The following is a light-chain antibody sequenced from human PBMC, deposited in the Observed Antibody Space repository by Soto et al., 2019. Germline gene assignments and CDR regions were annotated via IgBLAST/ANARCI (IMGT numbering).Light chain of an antibody. CDR2: AAS. CDR3: QQSYSVPVT. CDR1: QSISTY. Sequence: DIQMTQSPSSLSASVGDRVTITCRASQSISTYLNWYQQKPGKAPKLLIYAASSLQGGVPSRFSGSGSWTDFTLTISSLQPEDFTAYYCQQSYSVPVTFGQGTRLEIK. J-gene: IGKJ5*01. V-gene: IGKV1-39*01.